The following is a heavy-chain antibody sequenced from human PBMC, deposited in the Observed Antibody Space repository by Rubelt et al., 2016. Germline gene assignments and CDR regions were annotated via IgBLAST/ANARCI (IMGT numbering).Heavy chain of an antibody. V-gene: IGHV3-33*05. CDR2: ISYDGSDK. Sequence: PGKGLEWVAVISYDGSDKYYADSVKGRFTISRDNAKSTLYLQMNSLRVEDTAVYYCARGHLAVQPNWGQGTLVAVSS. J-gene: IGHJ4*02. CDR3: ARGHLAVQPN. D-gene: IGHD6-19*01.